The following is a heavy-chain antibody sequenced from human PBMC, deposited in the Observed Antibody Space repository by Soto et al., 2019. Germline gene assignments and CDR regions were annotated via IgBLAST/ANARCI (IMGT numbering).Heavy chain of an antibody. CDR1: GFTFSSYA. J-gene: IGHJ5*02. CDR3: ARHPPTIHLWLRCFDP. D-gene: IGHD5-18*01. V-gene: IGHV3-30-3*01. Sequence: QVQLVESGGGVVQPGRSLRLSCAASGFTFSSYAMHWVRQAPGKGLEWVAVISYDGSNKYYAESVKGRFTISRDNSKNTLYLQMNSLSAEDTAVYYCARHPPTIHLWLRCFDPWGHGTLVTVSS. CDR2: ISYDGSNK.